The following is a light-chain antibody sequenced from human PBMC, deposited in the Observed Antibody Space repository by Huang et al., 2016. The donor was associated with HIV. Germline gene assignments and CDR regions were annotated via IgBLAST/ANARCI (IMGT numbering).Light chain of an antibody. V-gene: IGKV3-15*01. J-gene: IGKJ1*01. CDR2: GAS. Sequence: EIVMTQSPATLSVSPGERATLSCRASQSVSSNLAWYQQKPGQAPRLLIYGASTRATGIPARFSGSGSGKEFNITISSLQSEDFAVYYCQQYNKWPGTFGQGTKVEIK. CDR3: QQYNKWPGT. CDR1: QSVSSN.